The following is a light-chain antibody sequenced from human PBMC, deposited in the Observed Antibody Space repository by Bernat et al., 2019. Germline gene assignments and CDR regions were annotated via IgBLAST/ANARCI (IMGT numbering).Light chain of an antibody. Sequence: SYVLTQSPSVSVAPGKTARITCGGNNIGSKSVHWYQQKPGQAPVLVVYDDSDRPSGIPERFSGSNSGNTATLTISRVEDGDEADDYCQVWDSSSDHVVFGGGTKLTVL. CDR3: QVWDSSSDHVV. CDR1: NIGSKS. J-gene: IGLJ2*01. CDR2: DDS. V-gene: IGLV3-21*03.